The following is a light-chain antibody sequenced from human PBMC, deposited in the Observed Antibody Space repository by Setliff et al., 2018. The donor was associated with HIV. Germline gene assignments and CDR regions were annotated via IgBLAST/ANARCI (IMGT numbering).Light chain of an antibody. CDR1: SSDVGDYKL. CDR3: SSYTTTIEGVV. V-gene: IGLV2-14*01. Sequence: QSALAQPASVSASPGQSITISCTGSSSDVGDYKLVSWYQQHPGKAPKLIIFEVNKRPSGVSNRFSGSKSGNTASLTISGLQADDEADYYCSSYTTTIEGVVFGGGTKVTVL. J-gene: IGLJ2*01. CDR2: EVN.